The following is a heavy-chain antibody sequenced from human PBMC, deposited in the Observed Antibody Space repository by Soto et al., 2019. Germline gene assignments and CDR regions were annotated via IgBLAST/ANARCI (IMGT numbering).Heavy chain of an antibody. D-gene: IGHD3-22*01. V-gene: IGHV1-69*13. CDR3: ASYRGNHLLGFDY. CDR1: GGTSSSYA. J-gene: IGHJ4*02. Sequence: SVKVSCKASGGTSSSYAISWVRQAPGQGLEWMGGIIPIFGTASYAQKFQGRVTITADESTSTAYMELSSLRSEDTAVYYCASYRGNHLLGFDYWGQGTLVTVSS. CDR2: IIPIFGTA.